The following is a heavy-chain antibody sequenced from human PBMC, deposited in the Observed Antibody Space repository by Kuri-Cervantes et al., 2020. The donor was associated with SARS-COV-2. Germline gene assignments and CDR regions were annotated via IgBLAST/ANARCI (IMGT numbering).Heavy chain of an antibody. CDR3: AHSGYYDSSGYYYPYYFDY. CDR2: IYWNDDK. CDR1: GFSLSTSGVG. J-gene: IGHJ4*02. Sequence: SGPTLVNPTQTLTLTCTFPGFSLSTSGVGVGWIRQPPGKALEWLALIYWNDDKRYSPSLKSRLTITKDTPKNQVVLTMTNMDPVDTATYYCAHSGYYDSSGYYYPYYFDYWGQGTLVTVSS. V-gene: IGHV2-5*01. D-gene: IGHD3-22*01.